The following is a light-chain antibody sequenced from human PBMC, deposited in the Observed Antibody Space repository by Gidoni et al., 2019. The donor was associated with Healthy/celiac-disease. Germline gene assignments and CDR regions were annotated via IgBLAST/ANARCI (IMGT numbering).Light chain of an antibody. J-gene: IGLJ1*01. Sequence: SVLTQPPSASGTPGQRVTIVCSGSSSNIGSNTVNWYQQLPGTAPKLRIYSNNQRPSGVPDRFSGSKSGTSASLAISGLQSEDEADYYCAAWDDSLNGYYVFGTGTKVTVL. CDR2: SNN. CDR3: AAWDDSLNGYYV. V-gene: IGLV1-44*01. CDR1: SSNIGSNT.